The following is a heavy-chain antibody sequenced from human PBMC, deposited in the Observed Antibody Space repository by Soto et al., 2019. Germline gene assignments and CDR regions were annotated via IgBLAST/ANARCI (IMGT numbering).Heavy chain of an antibody. Sequence: GGSLRLSCAASGFTFITYSMNWVRQAPGKGLEWVSSISSSSSSIYYADSVRGRFTISRDNAKSSLWLLMNNLRADDTAVYYCARFSRGGPTLNWFDPWGQGTLVTVSS. CDR2: ISSSSSSI. CDR1: GFTFITYS. CDR3: ARFSRGGPTLNWFDP. V-gene: IGHV3-21*01. J-gene: IGHJ5*02. D-gene: IGHD3-10*01.